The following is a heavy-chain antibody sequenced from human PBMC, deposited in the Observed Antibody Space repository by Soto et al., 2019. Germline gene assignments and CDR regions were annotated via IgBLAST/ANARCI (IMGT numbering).Heavy chain of an antibody. J-gene: IGHJ4*02. CDR2: IYYSGST. CDR3: ARLWPQVTGGYGDY. CDR1: GGSISSSSYY. V-gene: IGHV4-39*01. Sequence: SETLSLTCTVSGGSISSSSYYWGWIRQPPGKGLEWIGSIYYSGSTYYNPSLKSRVTISVDTSKNQFSLKLSSVTAADTAVYYCARLWPQVTGGYGDYWGQGTLVTVSS. D-gene: IGHD5-12*01.